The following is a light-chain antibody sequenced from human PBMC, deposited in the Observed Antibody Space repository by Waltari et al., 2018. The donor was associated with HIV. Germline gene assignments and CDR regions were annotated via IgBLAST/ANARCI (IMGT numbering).Light chain of an antibody. V-gene: IGLV1-47*01. Sequence: QSVLTQPPSASGTPGQRVTIFCSGSSSNIGSHNVYWYQQLPEMAPKLLIYRNNERPSGVPDRFSGSKSGTSASLAISGLRSEDEADYYCATWDDSLSGVLFGGGTKLTVL. J-gene: IGLJ2*01. CDR3: ATWDDSLSGVL. CDR1: SSNIGSHN. CDR2: RNN.